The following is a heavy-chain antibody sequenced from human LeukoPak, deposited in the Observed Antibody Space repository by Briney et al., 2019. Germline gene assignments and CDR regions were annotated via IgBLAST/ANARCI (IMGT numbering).Heavy chain of an antibody. CDR1: GGSFSGYY. CDR3: ARGRVVKNWFDP. D-gene: IGHD4-23*01. Sequence: SETLSFTCAVYGGSFSGYYWSWIRQPPGKGLEWIGEINHSGSTNYNPSLKSRVTISVDTSKNQFSLKLSSVTAADTAVYYCARGRVVKNWFDPWGQGTLVTVSS. V-gene: IGHV4-34*01. CDR2: INHSGST. J-gene: IGHJ5*02.